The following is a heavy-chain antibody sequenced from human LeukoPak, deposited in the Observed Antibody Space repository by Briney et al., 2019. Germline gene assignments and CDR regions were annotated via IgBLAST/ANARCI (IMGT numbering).Heavy chain of an antibody. CDR3: ARDRYYYDSSGYYYVGYFDY. CDR2: ISYDGSNK. CDR1: GFTFSSYA. V-gene: IGHV3-30-3*01. J-gene: IGHJ4*02. D-gene: IGHD3-22*01. Sequence: GGSLRLSCAASGFTFSSYAMHWVRPAPGKGLEWVAVISYDGSNKYYADSVKGRFTISRDNSKNTLYLQMNSLRAEDTPVYYCARDRYYYDSSGYYYVGYFDYWGQGTLVTVSS.